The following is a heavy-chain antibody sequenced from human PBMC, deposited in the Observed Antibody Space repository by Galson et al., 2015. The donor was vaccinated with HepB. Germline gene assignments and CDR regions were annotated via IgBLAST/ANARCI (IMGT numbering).Heavy chain of an antibody. CDR3: ARYPRGDCGGSDCYESRHGMDV. Sequence: SLRLSCAASGFPFSDFHMTWIRQAPGKGLEWISYISTTSSYTRYAAPVQGRFTISRDNAKSSLYLRMSGLRVEDTAIYYCARYPRGDCGGSDCYESRHGMDVWGQGTTVTVSS. V-gene: IGHV3-11*03. CDR1: GFPFSDFH. CDR2: ISTTSSYT. J-gene: IGHJ6*02. D-gene: IGHD2-21*02.